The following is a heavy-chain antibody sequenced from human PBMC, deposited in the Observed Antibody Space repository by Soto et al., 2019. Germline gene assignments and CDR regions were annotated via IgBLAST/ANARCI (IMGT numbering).Heavy chain of an antibody. Sequence: EVQLVESGGGLVKPGGSLRLSCAASAFTFSNAWMNWVRQAPGKGLEWVGRIKSKTDGGTTDYAAPVKGRFTISRDDSKYTLYLQMNSLKTEDTAVYYCLKGDTFYGMDVWGQGTTVTVSS. V-gene: IGHV3-15*07. CDR3: LKGDTFYGMDV. CDR1: AFTFSNAW. CDR2: IKSKTDGGTT. J-gene: IGHJ6*02. D-gene: IGHD5-18*01.